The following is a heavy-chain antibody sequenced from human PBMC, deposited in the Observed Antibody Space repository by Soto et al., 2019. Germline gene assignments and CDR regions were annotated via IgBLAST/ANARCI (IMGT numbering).Heavy chain of an antibody. CDR2: TTHSGRT. CDR3: AGGRDTVVRGVMNWFDP. V-gene: IGHV4-34*01. D-gene: IGHD3-10*01. CDR1: GGSFKDHY. J-gene: IGHJ5*02. Sequence: SETLSLTCAVYGGSFKDHYWTWIRQSPGKGLEWLGETTHSGRTTYTPSLKSRLSILVDTSKNQFSLVLMSVTAADTAVYYCAGGRDTVVRGVMNWFDPWGQGTLVTVSS.